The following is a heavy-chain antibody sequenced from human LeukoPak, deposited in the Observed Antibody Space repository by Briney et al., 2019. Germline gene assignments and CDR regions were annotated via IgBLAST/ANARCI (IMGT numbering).Heavy chain of an antibody. Sequence: PGGSLRLSCAAFGFNFSKHWMSWVRQAPGKGLEWVANIKQDGREMYCVDSVKGRFTISRDNAKNSLYLHMNGLRAEDTAVYYCARVIVVTATPYYFDYRGQGTLVTVSS. CDR2: IKQDGREM. D-gene: IGHD2-21*02. CDR1: GFNFSKHW. CDR3: ARVIVVTATPYYFDY. V-gene: IGHV3-7*01. J-gene: IGHJ4*02.